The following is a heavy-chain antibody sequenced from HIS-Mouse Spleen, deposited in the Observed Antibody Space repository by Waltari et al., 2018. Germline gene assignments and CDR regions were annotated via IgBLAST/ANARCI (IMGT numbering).Heavy chain of an antibody. CDR3: AREIPYSSSWYDWYFDL. J-gene: IGHJ2*01. CDR2: IYYSGST. V-gene: IGHV4-39*07. Sequence: QLQLQEWGPGLVTPSETLSLPCSVSGCSPTSSSYSSARFRQPPGKGLEWIGSIYYSGSTYYNPSLKSRVTISVDTSKNQFSLKLSSVTAADTAVYYCAREIPYSSSWYDWYFDLWGRGTLVTVSS. D-gene: IGHD6-13*01. CDR1: GCSPTSSSYS.